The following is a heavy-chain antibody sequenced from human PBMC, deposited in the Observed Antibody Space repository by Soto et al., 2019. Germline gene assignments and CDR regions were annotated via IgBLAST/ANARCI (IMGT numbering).Heavy chain of an antibody. Sequence: SETLSLTCTVSGGSISSYYWSWIRQPPGKGLEWIGYIYYSGSTNYNPSLKSRVTISVDTSKNQFSLKLSSVTAADTAVYYCARVSGIAARLPYFDDWGQGTLVTVSS. D-gene: IGHD6-6*01. CDR2: IYYSGST. V-gene: IGHV4-59*01. CDR1: GGSISSYY. J-gene: IGHJ4*02. CDR3: ARVSGIAARLPYFDD.